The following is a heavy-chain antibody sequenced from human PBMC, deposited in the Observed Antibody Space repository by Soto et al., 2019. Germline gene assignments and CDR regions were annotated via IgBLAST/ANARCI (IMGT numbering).Heavy chain of an antibody. CDR1: GFTFSSYA. CDR3: AKDQNRWLGFDLGC. Sequence: EVQLLESGGGLVQPGGSLRLSCAASGFTFSSYAMSWARQAPGKGPEWVSSITGSAGSTYYADSVKGRFTISRDHSKNTVYRQMNSLRAEDTAVYYWAKDQNRWLGFDLGCWGQGAVVTVSS. CDR2: ITGSAGST. D-gene: IGHD5-12*01. V-gene: IGHV3-23*01. J-gene: IGHJ4*02.